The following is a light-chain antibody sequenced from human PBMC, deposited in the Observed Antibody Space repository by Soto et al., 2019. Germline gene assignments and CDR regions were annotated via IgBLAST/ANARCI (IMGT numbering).Light chain of an antibody. J-gene: IGKJ1*01. Sequence: IRMTQSPSSLSASTGDRVTITCRASQGISSYLAWYQQKPGKAPKLLIYKASSLESGVPSRFSGSGSGTEFTLTISSLQPDYFATYYCQQYDTYWTLGQGTKVDIK. CDR3: QQYDTYWT. CDR1: QGISSY. CDR2: KAS. V-gene: IGKV1-5*03.